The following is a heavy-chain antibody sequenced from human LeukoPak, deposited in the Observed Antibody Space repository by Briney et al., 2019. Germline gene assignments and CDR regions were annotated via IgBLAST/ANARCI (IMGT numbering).Heavy chain of an antibody. J-gene: IGHJ6*02. CDR1: GYTFSNNW. D-gene: IGHD6-13*01. CDR3: ARVAAAVDYYYYGMDV. Sequence: GESLKISCEGSGYTFSNNWIGWVRQMPGKGLEWMGIIYPGDSDTRYSPSFQGQVTISAEKSISTAYLQWSSLKASDTAMYYCARVAAAVDYYYYGMDVWGQGTTVTVSS. CDR2: IYPGDSDT. V-gene: IGHV5-51*01.